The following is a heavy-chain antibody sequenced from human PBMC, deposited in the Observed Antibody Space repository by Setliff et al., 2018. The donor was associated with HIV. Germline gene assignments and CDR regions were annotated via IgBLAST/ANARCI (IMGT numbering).Heavy chain of an antibody. V-gene: IGHV3-23*03. CDR1: GFTFRTYA. D-gene: IGHD3-22*01. J-gene: IGHJ3*01. CDR2: IYSGGSI. CDR3: AKLDYYDYSGSWARKVAIDF. Sequence: GGSLRLSCVGSGFTFRTYAMGWVRQAPGEGLEWVSVIYSGGSIFYADSVKGRFTISRDNSNNTLAFQMSSLRAEDTALYYCAKLDYYDYSGSWARKVAIDFWGRGTMVTVSS.